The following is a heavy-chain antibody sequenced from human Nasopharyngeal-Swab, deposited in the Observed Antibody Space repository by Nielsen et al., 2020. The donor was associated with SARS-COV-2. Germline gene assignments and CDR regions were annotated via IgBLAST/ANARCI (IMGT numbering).Heavy chain of an antibody. CDR1: GFTFSRYN. D-gene: IGHD6-6*01. J-gene: IGHJ5*02. Sequence: GGSLRLSCAASGFTFSRYNMNWVRQAPKKGLEWLSYISSSSSTINYADSVKGRFTISRDNAKNSLYLQMNSLRAEDTAVYYCAKVAADRSSGGWFDPWGQGTLVTVSS. CDR3: AKVAADRSSGGWFDP. V-gene: IGHV3-48*04. CDR2: ISSSSSTI.